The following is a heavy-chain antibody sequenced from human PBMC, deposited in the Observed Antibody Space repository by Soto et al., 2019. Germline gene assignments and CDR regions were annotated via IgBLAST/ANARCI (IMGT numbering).Heavy chain of an antibody. CDR2: IYPGDSDT. V-gene: IGHV5-51*01. CDR1: GYSFTSYW. CDR3: ARRRAYYYDSSGYYDALDI. D-gene: IGHD3-22*01. Sequence: GESLKISCKGSGYSFTSYWIGWVRQMPGKGLEWMGIIYPGDSDTRYSPSFQGQVTISADKSISTAYLQWSSLKASDTAMYYCARRRAYYYDSSGYYDALDIWGQGTMVTVSS. J-gene: IGHJ3*02.